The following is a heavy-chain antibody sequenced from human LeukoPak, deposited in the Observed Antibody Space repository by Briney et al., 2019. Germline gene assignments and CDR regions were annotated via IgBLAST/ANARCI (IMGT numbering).Heavy chain of an antibody. V-gene: IGHV3-30*18. CDR1: GFAFSSYG. CDR3: AKVGAMAGTGDAFDI. J-gene: IGHJ3*02. CDR2: ISYDGSNK. D-gene: IGHD6-19*01. Sequence: PGGSLRLSCAASGFAFSSYGMHWVRQASGKGLEWVAVISYDGSNKYYADSVKGRFTISRDNSKNTLYLQMNSLRAEDTAVYYCAKVGAMAGTGDAFDIWGQGTMVTVSS.